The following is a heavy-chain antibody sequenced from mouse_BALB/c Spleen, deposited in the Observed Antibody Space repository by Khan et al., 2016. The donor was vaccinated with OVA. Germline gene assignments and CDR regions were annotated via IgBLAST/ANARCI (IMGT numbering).Heavy chain of an antibody. V-gene: IGHV5-9*03. CDR3: ARSNYGPFAY. D-gene: IGHD1-1*02. CDR2: ISSGGDNT. CDR1: GFTFSSFT. Sequence: EVELVESGGGLVKPGGSLKLSCAASGFTFSSFTMSWVRQTPEKRLEWVASISSGGDNTYYPDSVKGRFTISRDNAKINLYLQMSSLRSEDTALYYCARSNYGPFAYWGQGTLVTVSA. J-gene: IGHJ3*01.